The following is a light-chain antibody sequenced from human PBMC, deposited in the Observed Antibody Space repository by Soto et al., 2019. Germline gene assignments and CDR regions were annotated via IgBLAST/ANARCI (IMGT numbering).Light chain of an antibody. J-gene: IGKJ4*01. CDR1: QSISSW. Sequence: DIQMTQSPSTLSASVGDRVTITCRASQSISSWLAWYQQKPGKAPKLLIYDASSLESGVPSRFSGSGSGTEVTLTISSLQPDDFATYYCQQYNSYLLTFGGGTKVAIK. V-gene: IGKV1-5*01. CDR2: DAS. CDR3: QQYNSYLLT.